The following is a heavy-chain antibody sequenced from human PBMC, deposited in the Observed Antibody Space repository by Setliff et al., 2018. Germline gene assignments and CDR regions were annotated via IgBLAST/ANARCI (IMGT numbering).Heavy chain of an antibody. V-gene: IGHV4-34*01. CDR1: GGSFSSYY. D-gene: IGHD2-8*01. CDR3: TVYTTGSSRDHY. Sequence: SETLSLTCAVSGGSFSSYYWTWIRQPPGKGLEWIGQIYHSRSTNYNLSLKSRVTISVATSKNHFSLKLSSVTAAATAQYYCTVYTTGSSRDHYWGQGTPVTVSS. J-gene: IGHJ4*03. CDR2: IYHSRST.